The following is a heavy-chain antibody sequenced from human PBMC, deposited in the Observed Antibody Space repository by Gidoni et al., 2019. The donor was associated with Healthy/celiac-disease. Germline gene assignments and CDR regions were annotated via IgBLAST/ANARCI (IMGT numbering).Heavy chain of an antibody. D-gene: IGHD3-22*01. CDR1: GGSISSSSYY. V-gene: IGHV4-39*01. CDR2: IYYSGST. J-gene: IGHJ4*02. CDR3: ATSEPKIVVVITDEGFDY. Sequence: QLQLQESGPGLVKPSETLSLTCTVSGGSISSSSYYWGWIRQPPGKGLEWIGSIYYSGSTYYNPSLKSRVTISVDTSKNQFSLKLSSVTAADTAVYYCATSEPKIVVVITDEGFDYWGQGTLVTVSS.